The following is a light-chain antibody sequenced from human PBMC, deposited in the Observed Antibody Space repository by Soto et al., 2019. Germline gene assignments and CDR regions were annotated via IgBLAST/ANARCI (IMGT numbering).Light chain of an antibody. V-gene: IGKV3-20*01. CDR1: QSVSSDY. Sequence: EIVLTQSPGTLSLSPGERATLSCRASQSVSSDYLAWYQQKPGQAPRLFIYGASTRATGIPDRFSGSGSGTDFTLTISILEPEDFAVYYCQQYGSSPRTFGQGTKVELK. CDR3: QQYGSSPRT. CDR2: GAS. J-gene: IGKJ1*01.